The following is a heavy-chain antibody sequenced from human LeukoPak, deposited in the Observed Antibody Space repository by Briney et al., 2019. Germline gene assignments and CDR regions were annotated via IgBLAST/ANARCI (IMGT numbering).Heavy chain of an antibody. D-gene: IGHD3-10*01. J-gene: IGHJ6*03. CDR3: ARGEYYGSGEKKKPYYYYMDV. CDR1: GDSVSSNSAA. CDR2: TYYRSKWYN. V-gene: IGHV6-1*01. Sequence: SQTLSLTCAISGDSVSSNSAAWNWIRQSPSRGLEWLGRTYYRSKWYNDYAVSVKSRITINPDTSKNQFSLQLNSVTPEDTAVYYCARGEYYGSGEKKKPYYYYMDVWGKGTTVTISS.